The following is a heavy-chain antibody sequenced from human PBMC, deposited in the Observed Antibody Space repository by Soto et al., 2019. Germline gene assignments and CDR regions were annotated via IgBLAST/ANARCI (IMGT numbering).Heavy chain of an antibody. V-gene: IGHV1-3*01. J-gene: IGHJ6*02. Sequence: EASVKVSCKASGYTFTSYAMHWVRQAPGQRLEWMGWINAGNGNTKYSQKFQGRVTITRDTSASTAYMELSSLRSEDTAVYYCASVLFTSPGMDVWGQGTTVTVS. CDR3: ASVLFTSPGMDV. CDR2: INAGNGNT. CDR1: GYTFTSYA.